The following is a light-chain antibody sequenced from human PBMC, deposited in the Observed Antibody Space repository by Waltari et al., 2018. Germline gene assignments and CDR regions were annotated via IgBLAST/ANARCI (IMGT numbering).Light chain of an antibody. J-gene: IGKJ2*01. V-gene: IGKV1-9*01. Sequence: DIQLNQSPSFLSASVGDRVTHHCRASQGVTNYLAWYQQRPGTAPNLLIYSASTLQSGVPSRLSGSGSGTDFTLTISSLQPEDFATYHCQQLHVYPHTCGQVTMLEIK. CDR3: QQLHVYPHT. CDR2: SAS. CDR1: QGVTNY.